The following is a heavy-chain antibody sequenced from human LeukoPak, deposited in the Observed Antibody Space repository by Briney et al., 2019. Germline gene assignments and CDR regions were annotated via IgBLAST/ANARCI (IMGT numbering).Heavy chain of an antibody. J-gene: IGHJ3*02. CDR1: GFTVSSNY. D-gene: IGHD3-16*01. V-gene: IGHV3-53*01. Sequence: GGSLRLSCAASGFTVSSNYMSWVRQAPGKGLEWVSVIYSDGSTYYADSVKGRFTLSRDNSKNTLYLQMNSLRAEDTAVYYCARDQTTWGAIDIWGQGTMVTVSS. CDR3: ARDQTTWGAIDI. CDR2: IYSDGST.